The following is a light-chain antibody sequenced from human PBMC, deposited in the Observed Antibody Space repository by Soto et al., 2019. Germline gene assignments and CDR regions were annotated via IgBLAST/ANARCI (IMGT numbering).Light chain of an antibody. J-gene: IGKJ5*01. CDR2: AAS. CDR3: HQLNSFPIT. V-gene: IGKV1D-12*01. Sequence: DIQMTQSPSSVSASVGDRVTITCRASQGINSWLAWYQQKPGRAPKLLIYAASSLQSGVPSRFSGSGSGTDLTLTISSLQPEDFATYYCHQLNSFPITFGQGTRLEIK. CDR1: QGINSW.